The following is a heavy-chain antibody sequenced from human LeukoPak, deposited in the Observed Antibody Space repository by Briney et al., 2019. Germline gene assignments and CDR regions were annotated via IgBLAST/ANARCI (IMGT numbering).Heavy chain of an antibody. Sequence: GGSLRLSCAASGFTFSSYAMDWVRQAPGKGLEWVSTISGSGDKTYYADSVRGRFTISRDNSKNTLYLQMNSLRADDTAAYYCAKDRSERTTSCSNYWGQGTLVTVSS. J-gene: IGHJ4*02. CDR2: ISGSGDKT. D-gene: IGHD2-2*01. CDR3: AKDRSERTTSCSNY. V-gene: IGHV3-23*01. CDR1: GFTFSSYA.